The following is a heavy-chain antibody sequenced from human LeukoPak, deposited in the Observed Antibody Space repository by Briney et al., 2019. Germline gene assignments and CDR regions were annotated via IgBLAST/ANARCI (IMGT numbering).Heavy chain of an antibody. CDR1: GYSFTSYR. CDR2: IYPGDSDT. Sequence: GESLKISCKGSGYSFTSYRIGWVRQMPGKGLEWMGIIYPGDSDTRYSPSFQGQVTISADKSISTAYLQWSSLKASDTAMYYCARQLVRGVGYYGMDVWGKGTTVTVSS. J-gene: IGHJ6*04. V-gene: IGHV5-51*01. CDR3: ARQLVRGVGYYGMDV. D-gene: IGHD3-10*01.